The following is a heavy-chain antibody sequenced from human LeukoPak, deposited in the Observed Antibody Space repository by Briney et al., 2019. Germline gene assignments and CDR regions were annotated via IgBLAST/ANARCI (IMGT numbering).Heavy chain of an antibody. CDR1: GGSISSYY. V-gene: IGHV4-59*01. Sequence: SETLSLTCTVSGGSISSYYWGWIRQPPGKGLEWIGYIYYSGSTNYNPSLKSRVTISVDTSKNQFSLKLSSVTAADTAVYYCARGVSVAGIPYFDYWGQGTLVAVSS. J-gene: IGHJ4*02. CDR2: IYYSGST. D-gene: IGHD6-19*01. CDR3: ARGVSVAGIPYFDY.